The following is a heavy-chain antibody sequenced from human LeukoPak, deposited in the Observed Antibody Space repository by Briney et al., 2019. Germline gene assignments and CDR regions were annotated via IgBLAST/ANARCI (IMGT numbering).Heavy chain of an antibody. D-gene: IGHD1-7*01. J-gene: IGHJ4*02. CDR2: INNDGSST. CDR3: TRDGDGNYPLDY. Sequence: GGPLRLSCAASGFTFRSYWMHWVRQAPGKGLVWVSRINNDGSSTSYADSVNGRFTISRDNAKNTLYLQMNSLRAEDTAVYYCTRDGDGNYPLDYWGQGTLVTVSS. V-gene: IGHV3-74*01. CDR1: GFTFRSYW.